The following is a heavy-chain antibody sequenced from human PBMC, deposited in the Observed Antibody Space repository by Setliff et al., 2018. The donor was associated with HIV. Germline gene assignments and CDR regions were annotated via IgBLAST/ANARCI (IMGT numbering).Heavy chain of an antibody. CDR2: ISPSGGAT. J-gene: IGHJ4*02. CDR1: GYTFSSYY. V-gene: IGHV1-46*01. CDR3: ARTFYGGNRLDFDY. Sequence: ASVKVSCKTSGYTFSSYYMHWVRQAPGQGLEWMGIISPSGGATSHKKFQGRLTMTRDMSTSTVYMELSSLRSEDTAVYYCARTFYGGNRLDFDYWGQGTLVTVSS. D-gene: IGHD4-17*01.